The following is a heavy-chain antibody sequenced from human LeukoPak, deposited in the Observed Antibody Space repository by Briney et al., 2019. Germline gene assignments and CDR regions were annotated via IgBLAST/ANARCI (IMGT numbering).Heavy chain of an antibody. CDR3: AKALLLWFGELLYFDY. J-gene: IGHJ4*02. D-gene: IGHD3-10*01. CDR2: ISGSGGST. Sequence: PGGSLRLSCTASGFTFSDYYMSWIRQAPGKGLEWVSAISGSGGSTYYADSVKGRFTISRDNSKNTLYLQMNSLRAEDTAVYYCAKALLLWFGELLYFDYWGQGTLVTVSS. CDR1: GFTFSDYY. V-gene: IGHV3-23*01.